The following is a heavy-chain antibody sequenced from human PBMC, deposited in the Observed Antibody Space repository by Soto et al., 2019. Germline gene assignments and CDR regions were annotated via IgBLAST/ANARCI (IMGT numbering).Heavy chain of an antibody. CDR3: TRDRRGSGSYHYFAL. CDR1: GFTFRSHG. D-gene: IGHD3-10*01. Sequence: QVQLVESGGGVVQPGKSLRLSCAASGFTFRSHGMHWARQAPGKGLEWVAVIWYDGSHMRYADSVKGRFTISRDNSKNMVYLQMDSMRVDDTAMYYCTRDRRGSGSYHYFALSGQGTLVTVSS. J-gene: IGHJ4*02. CDR2: IWYDGSHM. V-gene: IGHV3-33*01.